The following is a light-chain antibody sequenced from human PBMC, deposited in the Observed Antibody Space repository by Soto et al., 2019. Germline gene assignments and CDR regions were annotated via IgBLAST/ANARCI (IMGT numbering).Light chain of an antibody. CDR1: QTIDSW. V-gene: IGKV1-5*03. CDR2: KAS. CDR3: QQYNIYSGT. J-gene: IGKJ1*01. Sequence: DIHMTQSPSTRSASVGDGVTTTCRASQTIDSWLAWYQQRPGKPPNLLIYKASTLASGVPSRFSGSGSGTEFTLTINSLQPDDFATYYCQQYNIYSGTFGQGTKVDIK.